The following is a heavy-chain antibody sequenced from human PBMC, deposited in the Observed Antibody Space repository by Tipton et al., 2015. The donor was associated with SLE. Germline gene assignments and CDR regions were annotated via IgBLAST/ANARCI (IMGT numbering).Heavy chain of an antibody. V-gene: IGHV3-48*01. CDR3: ATVAYYADSSGNEAFDI. J-gene: IGHJ3*02. Sequence: GSLRLSCAASGFTFSTSSMIWVRQAPGKGLEWVSYISSSSSTIYYADSVKGRFTISRENARDSLYLQMNSLRAEDTAVYYCATVAYYADSSGNEAFDIWGQGTMVTVSS. CDR1: GFTFSTSS. D-gene: IGHD3-22*01. CDR2: ISSSSSTI.